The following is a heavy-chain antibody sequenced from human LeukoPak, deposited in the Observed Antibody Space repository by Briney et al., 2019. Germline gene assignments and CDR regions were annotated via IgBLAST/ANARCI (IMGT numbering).Heavy chain of an antibody. D-gene: IGHD3-9*01. J-gene: IGHJ4*02. Sequence: LPGGSLRLSCAASGFTFSSYAMSWVRQAPGKGLEWVSAISGSGGSKYYADSVKGRFTISRDNSKNTLYLQMNSLRAEDTAVYYCAKVRFENYDILTGYYTREYYFDYWGQGTLVTVSS. V-gene: IGHV3-23*01. CDR2: ISGSGGSK. CDR3: AKVRFENYDILTGYYTREYYFDY. CDR1: GFTFSSYA.